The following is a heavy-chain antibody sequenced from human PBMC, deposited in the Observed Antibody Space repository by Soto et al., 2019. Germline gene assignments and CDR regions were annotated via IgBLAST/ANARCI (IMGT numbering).Heavy chain of an antibody. CDR2: IYHSGST. V-gene: IGHV4-4*02. J-gene: IGHJ6*03. Sequence: SETLSLTCAVSGGSISSSNWWSWVRQPPGKGLEWIGEIYHSGSTNYNPSLKSRVTISVDKSKNQFSLKLSSVTAADTAVYYCARLINVPAAMKNYYYYMDVWGKGTTVTVSS. CDR1: GGSISSSNW. CDR3: ARLINVPAAMKNYYYYMDV. D-gene: IGHD2-2*01.